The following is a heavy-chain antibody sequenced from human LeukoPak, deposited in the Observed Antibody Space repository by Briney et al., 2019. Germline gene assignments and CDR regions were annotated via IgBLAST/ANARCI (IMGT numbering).Heavy chain of an antibody. Sequence: GGSLRLSCAASGFTFRSSAMSWVRQAPGKGLEWVSAISGSGGSTYYADSVKGRFTISRDNSKNTLYLQMNSLRAEDTAVYYCAKDPAYSTVTLFDYWGQGTLVTASS. D-gene: IGHD4-17*01. CDR2: ISGSGGST. CDR3: AKDPAYSTVTLFDY. CDR1: GFTFRSSA. J-gene: IGHJ4*02. V-gene: IGHV3-23*01.